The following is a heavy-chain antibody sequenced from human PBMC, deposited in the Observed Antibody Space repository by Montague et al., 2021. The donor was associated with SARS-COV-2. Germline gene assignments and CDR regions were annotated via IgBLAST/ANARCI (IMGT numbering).Heavy chain of an antibody. CDR2: INHSGTT. V-gene: IGHV4-34*01. CDR3: ARWDPQTLTLVGLRGKSASDY. D-gene: IGHD4-23*01. J-gene: IGHJ4*02. CDR1: GGSFSGYY. Sequence: SETLSLTCAVHGGSFSGYYWTWIRQSPGKGLEWIAEINHSGTTNYNFNPSLRSRVTISADTSKSQFSLKLTSVTAADTGVYYCARWDPQTLTLVGLRGKSASDYWGQGTLVTVSS.